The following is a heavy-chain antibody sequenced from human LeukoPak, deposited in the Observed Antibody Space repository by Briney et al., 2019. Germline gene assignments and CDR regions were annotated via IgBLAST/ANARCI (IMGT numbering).Heavy chain of an antibody. CDR2: VIPIFGTA. CDR1: GSTFSSYA. CDR3: ARAVDTALAVSLGYYGMDV. D-gene: IGHD5-18*01. J-gene: IGHJ6*04. Sequence: SVTLSSTASGSTFSSYANSWVRQPPAQGLELMGGVIPIFGTANYAQKFQGRVTITADESTSTAYLELSSLSSEDTAVYSCARAVDTALAVSLGYYGMDVWGKGTTVTASS. V-gene: IGHV1-69*13.